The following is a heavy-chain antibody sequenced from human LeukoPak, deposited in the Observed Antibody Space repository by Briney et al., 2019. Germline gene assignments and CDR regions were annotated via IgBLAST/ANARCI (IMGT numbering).Heavy chain of an antibody. V-gene: IGHV3-30*03. CDR1: GFRFSSYA. Sequence: PGGSLRLSCAASGFRFSSYAMSWVRQAPGKGLEWVAVISYDGSNKYYADSVKGRFIISRDNSKNTLYLQMNSLRAEDTAVYYCARRYDYVWGNDRYYFDFWGQGTPVTVSS. CDR2: ISYDGSNK. D-gene: IGHD3-16*02. J-gene: IGHJ4*02. CDR3: ARRYDYVWGNDRYYFDF.